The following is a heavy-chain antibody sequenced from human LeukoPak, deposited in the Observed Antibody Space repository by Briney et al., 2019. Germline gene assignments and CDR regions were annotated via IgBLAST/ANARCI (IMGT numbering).Heavy chain of an antibody. CDR1: GYSFISYW. D-gene: IGHD3-16*01. J-gene: IGHJ4*02. CDR2: IYPGDSDT. V-gene: IGHV5-51*01. CDR3: VRSANQGGVWV. Sequence: GESLKISCKGSGYSFISYWIGWVRQMPGKGLEWMGIIYPGDSDTRYSPSFQGQVTISADKSISTAYLQRSSLKASDTAMYYCVRSANQGGVWVWGQRTLVTVSS.